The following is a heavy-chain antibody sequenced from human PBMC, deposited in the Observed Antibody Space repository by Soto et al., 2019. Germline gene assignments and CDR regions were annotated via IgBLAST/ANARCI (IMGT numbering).Heavy chain of an antibody. CDR1: GFAFSSCE. J-gene: IGHJ4*02. CDR3: ARTFDFWHRDSPLDY. D-gene: IGHD3-3*01. CDR2: ISSSGSTI. Sequence: PGGSLRLSCAASGFAFSSCEMNWVRQAPGKGLEWVSYISSSGSTIYYADSVKGRFTISRDNAKNTVYLQLHGLRVEDTAVYFCARTFDFWHRDSPLDYWGQGTLLTFSS. V-gene: IGHV3-48*03.